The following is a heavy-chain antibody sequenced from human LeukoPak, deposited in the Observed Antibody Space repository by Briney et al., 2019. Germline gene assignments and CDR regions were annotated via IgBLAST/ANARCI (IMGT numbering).Heavy chain of an antibody. CDR3: AELGITMIGGV. J-gene: IGHJ6*04. CDR1: RFTFSTYS. Sequence: GGSLRLSCAASRFTFSTYSMNWVRQAPGKGLEWVSYISSSGSTIYYADSVKGRFTISRDNAKNSLYLQMNSLRAEDTAVYYCAELGITMIGGVWGKGTTVTISS. D-gene: IGHD3-10*02. CDR2: ISSSGSTI. V-gene: IGHV3-48*04.